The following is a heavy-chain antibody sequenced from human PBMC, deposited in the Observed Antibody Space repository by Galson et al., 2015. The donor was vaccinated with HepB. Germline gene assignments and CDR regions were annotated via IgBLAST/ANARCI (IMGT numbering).Heavy chain of an antibody. V-gene: IGHV1-3*04. D-gene: IGHD6-13*01. Sequence: SVKVSCKAAGYTFTTYSMHWVRQAPGQGLEWMGWINTGHGQTKYSEKFQGRVTITRDTSASTVYMELSSLRSEDTGVYYCARESGYNSSWRRWYYGMDVWGQGTTVTVSS. CDR1: GYTFTTYS. J-gene: IGHJ6*02. CDR3: ARESGYNSSWRRWYYGMDV. CDR2: INTGHGQT.